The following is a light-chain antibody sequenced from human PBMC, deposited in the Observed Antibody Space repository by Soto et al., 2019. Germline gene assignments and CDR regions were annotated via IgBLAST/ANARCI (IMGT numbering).Light chain of an antibody. CDR1: SSDVGGYNY. V-gene: IGLV2-14*01. J-gene: IGLJ1*01. CDR2: DVS. CDR3: SSYTSSKNV. Sequence: QSALTQPASVSGSPGQSITISCTGTSSDVGGYNYVSWYQQHPGKAPKLMIYDVSTRPSGVSNRFSGSKSGNTASLTISGLQAEDEADYYCSSYTSSKNVFGTGTKLTVL.